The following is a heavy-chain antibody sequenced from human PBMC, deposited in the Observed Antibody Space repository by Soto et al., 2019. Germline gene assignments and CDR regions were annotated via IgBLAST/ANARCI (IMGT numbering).Heavy chain of an antibody. CDR2: ISAYNGNT. CDR3: AREDIVAYYFDY. J-gene: IGHJ4*02. D-gene: IGHD5-12*01. Sequence: ASVKVSCKASGYTFTSYGISWVRQAPEQGLEWMGWISAYNGNTNYAQKLQGRVTMTTDTSTSTAYMELRSLRSDDTAVYYCAREDIVAYYFDYWGQGTLVTVSS. V-gene: IGHV1-18*01. CDR1: GYTFTSYG.